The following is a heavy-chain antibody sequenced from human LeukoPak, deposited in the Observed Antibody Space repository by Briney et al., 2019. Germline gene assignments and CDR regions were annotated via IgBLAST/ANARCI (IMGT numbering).Heavy chain of an antibody. J-gene: IGHJ4*02. CDR1: GYTFTSYG. D-gene: IGHD4-11*01. CDR3: ARAALILATTVVDY. V-gene: IGHV1-18*01. CDR2: ISAYNGNT. Sequence: GASVKVSCKASGYTFTSYGISWVRQAPGQGLEWMGWISAYNGNTNYAQKLQGRVTMTTDTSTSTAYMELRSPRSDDTAVYYCARAALILATTVVDYWGQGTLVTVSS.